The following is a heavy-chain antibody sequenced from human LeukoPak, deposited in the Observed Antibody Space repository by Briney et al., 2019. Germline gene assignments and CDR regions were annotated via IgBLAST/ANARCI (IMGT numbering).Heavy chain of an antibody. CDR1: GGSISSGSYY. V-gene: IGHV4-61*02. Sequence: PSETLSLTCTVSGGSISSGSYYWSWIRQPAGKGLEWIGRIYTSGSTNYNPSLKSRVTMSVDTSKNQFSLKLSSVTAADTAVYYCARDPLAAAGGSPLDYWGQGTLVTVSS. CDR3: ARDPLAAAGGSPLDY. D-gene: IGHD6-13*01. J-gene: IGHJ4*02. CDR2: IYTSGST.